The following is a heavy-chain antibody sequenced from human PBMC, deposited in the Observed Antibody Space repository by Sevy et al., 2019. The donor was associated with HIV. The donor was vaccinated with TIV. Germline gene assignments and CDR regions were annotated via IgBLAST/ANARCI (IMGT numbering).Heavy chain of an antibody. CDR3: ARNYDFWSGSYRNWFDP. V-gene: IGHV4-59*01. CDR1: GGSISSYY. J-gene: IGHJ5*02. CDR2: IYYSGST. D-gene: IGHD3-3*01. Sequence: SETLSLTCTVSGGSISSYYWSWIRQPPGKGLERIGYIYYSGSTNYNPSLKSRVTISVDTSKNQFSLKLSSVTAADTAVYYCARNYDFWSGSYRNWFDPWGQGTLVTVSS.